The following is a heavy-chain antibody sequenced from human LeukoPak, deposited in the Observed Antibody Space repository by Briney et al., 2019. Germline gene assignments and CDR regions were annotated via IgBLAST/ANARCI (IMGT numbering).Heavy chain of an antibody. CDR3: ATMRADCGGDCQFFDY. CDR2: FATEDGET. Sequence: ASVKVSCKVSGYTLTELSMHWVRQAPGKGLEWMGGFATEDGETIYAQKFQGRVTMTEDTSTDTAYMELSSLRSEDTAVYYCATMRADCGGDCQFFDYWGQGTLVTVSS. J-gene: IGHJ4*02. V-gene: IGHV1-24*01. D-gene: IGHD2-21*02. CDR1: GYTLTELS.